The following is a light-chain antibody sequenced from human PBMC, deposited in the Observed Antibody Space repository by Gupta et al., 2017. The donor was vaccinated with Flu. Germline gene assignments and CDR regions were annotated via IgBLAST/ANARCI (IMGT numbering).Light chain of an antibody. J-gene: IGKJ2*01. CDR2: VPT. CDR1: QDIDDD. CDR3: PQQDKFPYT. Sequence: TTLAQSATFVSATPGDKVIISCKASQDIDDDMNLYRQKPGEAAIFTIQVPTTLRPGLPPRFSGSGYGTDFTLTINNLASEDAAYYFCPQQDKFPYTFGQGTKMEIK. V-gene: IGKV5-2*01.